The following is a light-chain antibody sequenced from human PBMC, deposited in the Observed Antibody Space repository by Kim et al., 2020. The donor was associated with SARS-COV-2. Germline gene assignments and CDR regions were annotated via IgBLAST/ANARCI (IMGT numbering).Light chain of an antibody. CDR3: QQYYTSSALT. Sequence: SPGERATLSCRASQSVRSSLAWYQQKPGQAPRLLIYDASIRATGVPARFTGSGSGTEFTLTISSLQSEDFAVYFCQQYYTSSALTFGGGTKVDIK. CDR1: QSVRSS. J-gene: IGKJ4*01. CDR2: DAS. V-gene: IGKV3D-15*01.